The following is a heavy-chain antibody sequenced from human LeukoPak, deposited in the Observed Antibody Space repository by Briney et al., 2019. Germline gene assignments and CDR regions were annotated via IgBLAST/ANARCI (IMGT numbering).Heavy chain of an antibody. J-gene: IGHJ5*02. CDR1: GFTFSSYG. CDR3: AKTPGRSWRNNWFDP. CDR2: IRYDGSNK. Sequence: QAGGSLRLSCAASGFTFSSYGMHWVRQAPGKGLEWVAFIRYDGSNKYYADSVKGRFTISRDNSKNTLYLQMNSLRAEDTAVYYCAKTPGRSWRNNWFDPWGQGTLVTVSS. V-gene: IGHV3-30*02. D-gene: IGHD6-13*01.